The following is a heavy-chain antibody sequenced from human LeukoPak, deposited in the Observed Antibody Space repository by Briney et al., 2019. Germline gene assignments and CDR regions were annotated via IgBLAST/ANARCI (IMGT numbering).Heavy chain of an antibody. V-gene: IGHV3-23*01. CDR1: GFTFSTYA. Sequence: GGSLRLSCVASGFTFSTYAISWVRQAPGKGLEWVSAISISGASTYYTDSVKGRFTISRDTSKNTVSLQMNSLRAEDTAVYYCAGDKTTGGWYEFDYWGQGTLVTVSS. D-gene: IGHD6-19*01. J-gene: IGHJ4*02. CDR3: AGDKTTGGWYEFDY. CDR2: ISISGAST.